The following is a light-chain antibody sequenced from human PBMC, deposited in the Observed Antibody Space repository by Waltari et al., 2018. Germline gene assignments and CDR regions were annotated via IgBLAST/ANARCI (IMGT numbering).Light chain of an antibody. CDR2: DVV. J-gene: IGLJ1*01. CDR1: RSAFSLFDY. V-gene: IGLV2-14*03. CDR3: CSYTSSDTYV. Sequence: SALPQPASVSGSPGQSLTISFTGTRSAFSLFDYVSWYQQRPGKVPRLIIYDVVKRPSGVSNRFSGSMSGYTATLTISGLQAEDEADYYCCSYTSSDTYVFGSGTTVTVL.